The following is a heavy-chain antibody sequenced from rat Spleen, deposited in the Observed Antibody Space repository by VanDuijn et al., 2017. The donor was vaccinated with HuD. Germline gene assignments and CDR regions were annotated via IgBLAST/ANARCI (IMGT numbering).Heavy chain of an antibody. CDR1: GFSLTDYS. V-gene: IGHV2-19*01. Sequence: QVQLKESGPGLVQPSQTLSLTCSVSGFSLTDYSVHWVRQPPGKGLEWMGRMQSGGSTDYSSALKSRLSISRDTSKSQVFLKMISLQSEDTAIYCCSRGNIAAGYWGQGVMVTVSS. CDR2: MQSGGST. J-gene: IGHJ2*01. D-gene: IGHD1-2*01. CDR3: SRGNIAAGY.